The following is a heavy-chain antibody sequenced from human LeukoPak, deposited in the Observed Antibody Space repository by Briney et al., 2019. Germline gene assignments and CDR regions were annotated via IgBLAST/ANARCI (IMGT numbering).Heavy chain of an antibody. V-gene: IGHV4-4*07. D-gene: IGHD1-26*01. J-gene: IGHJ4*02. CDR1: SGSINSYF. Sequence: SETLSLTCTVSSGSINSYFWGWVRQPPGKGLEWIGRIYTTGRTHCNPSLKSRVTMSVGTSTNQFSLNLRSMTAADTAVYYCGRQGYTASHYFLDFWSQGTLVAVS. CDR2: IYTTGRT. CDR3: GRQGYTASHYFLDF.